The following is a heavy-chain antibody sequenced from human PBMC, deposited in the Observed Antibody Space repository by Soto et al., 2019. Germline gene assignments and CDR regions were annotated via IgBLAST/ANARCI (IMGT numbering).Heavy chain of an antibody. Sequence: GVLRLSCAASGFRFSMTGMNWVRQAPGKGLEWVSSISSGSRYIDYADSVKGRLTISRDDAKNSLFLQLHNLRADDTAVYYCAKDGAAGSVFDVWGQGTTVTVSS. D-gene: IGHD6-13*01. CDR2: ISSGSRYI. V-gene: IGHV3-21*01. CDR1: GFRFSMTG. CDR3: AKDGAAGSVFDV. J-gene: IGHJ6*02.